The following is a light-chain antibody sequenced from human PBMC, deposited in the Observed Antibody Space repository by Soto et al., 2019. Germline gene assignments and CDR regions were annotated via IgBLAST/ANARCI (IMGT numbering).Light chain of an antibody. CDR1: QSVLHRSTNNNY. CDR3: QQYYNTPYT. Sequence: IVMSQSPDSLAVSLGERATINCKSSQSVLHRSTNNNYLAWYQQKPGQPPKLLFYWASTRQSVVPGRFSGSGSETDFTLTISSLQAEDVAVYYCQQYYNTPYTFGQRTKLEIK. V-gene: IGKV4-1*01. J-gene: IGKJ2*01. CDR2: WAS.